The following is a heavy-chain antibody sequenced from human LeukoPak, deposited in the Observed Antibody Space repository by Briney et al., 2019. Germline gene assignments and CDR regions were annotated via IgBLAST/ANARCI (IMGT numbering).Heavy chain of an antibody. Sequence: GGSLRLSCAASEFTFSSYEMNWVRQAPGKGLEWVSYISSSGSTIYYADSVKGRFTISRDNAKNSLYLQMNSLRAEDTAVYYCARVNAAAGTFDYWGQGTLVTVSS. CDR2: ISSSGSTI. V-gene: IGHV3-48*03. CDR3: ARVNAAAGTFDY. J-gene: IGHJ4*02. CDR1: EFTFSSYE. D-gene: IGHD6-13*01.